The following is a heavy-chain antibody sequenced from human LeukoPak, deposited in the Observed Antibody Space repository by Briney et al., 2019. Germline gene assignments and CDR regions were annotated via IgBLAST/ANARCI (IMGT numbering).Heavy chain of an antibody. CDR2: INANSGGT. V-gene: IGHV1-2*02. CDR1: GYIFTGYY. D-gene: IGHD3-10*01. Sequence: ASVKVSCKASGYIFTGYYMHWVRQAPGQGLEWMGWINANSGGTKYAQKFQGRVTVTRDTSISTAYMELSSLRSDDTAVYYCARGRLGTWFGELKAWGQGTLVTVSS. J-gene: IGHJ5*02. CDR3: ARGRLGTWFGELKA.